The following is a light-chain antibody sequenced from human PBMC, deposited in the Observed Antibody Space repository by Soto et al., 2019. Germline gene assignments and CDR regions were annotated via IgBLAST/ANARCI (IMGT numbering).Light chain of an antibody. J-gene: IGLJ1*01. V-gene: IGLV2-14*01. Sequence: QSVLTQPASVTGSPGQSLTISCTGTSSDGCGYNYVSWYQQHPGKAPKLLIYDVSNRPSGVSNRVSGSKSGNTASLTISGLQAEDEADYYCSSYTSSSTIYVFGTGTKVTV. CDR1: SSDGCGYNY. CDR2: DVS. CDR3: SSYTSSSTIYV.